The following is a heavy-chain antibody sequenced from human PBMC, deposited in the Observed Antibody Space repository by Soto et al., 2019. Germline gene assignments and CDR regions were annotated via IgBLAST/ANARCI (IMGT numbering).Heavy chain of an antibody. V-gene: IGHV3-23*01. CDR1: GFTFIDYA. J-gene: IGHJ5*02. CDR3: AKTPHQSSSWYLIYNWFDP. CDR2: ISTAGHST. Sequence: PGGSLRLSCAASGFTFIDYAMSWVRQAPGKGLEWVSTISTAGHSTFSADSVKGRFTISRDNSKNTLYLQMNSLRAEDTAVYYCAKTPHQSSSWYLIYNWFDPWGQGTLVTISS. D-gene: IGHD6-13*01.